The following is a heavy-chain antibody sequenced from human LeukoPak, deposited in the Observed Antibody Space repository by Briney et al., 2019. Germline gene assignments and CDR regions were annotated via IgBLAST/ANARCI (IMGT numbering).Heavy chain of an antibody. Sequence: GESLKISCKGSGYSFTSYWIGWVRQMPGKGLEWMGIIYPGDSDTRYSPSFQGQVTISADKSISIAYLQWSSLKASDTAMYYCATPPGWGTRTGDDAFDIWGQGTMVTVSS. CDR2: IYPGDSDT. V-gene: IGHV5-51*01. CDR1: GYSFTSYW. J-gene: IGHJ3*02. D-gene: IGHD7-27*01. CDR3: ATPPGWGTRTGDDAFDI.